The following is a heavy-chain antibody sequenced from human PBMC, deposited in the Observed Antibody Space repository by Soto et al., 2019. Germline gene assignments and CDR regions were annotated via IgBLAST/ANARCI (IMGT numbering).Heavy chain of an antibody. V-gene: IGHV1-46*01. J-gene: IGHJ5*02. CDR2: INTSGGST. CDR1: GYTFTSYY. Sequence: QVQLVQSGAEVKKPGASVKVYCKASGYTFTSYYMHWVRQAPGQGLEWMGIINTSGGSTSYAQKYKVRGTMTRDTSTSTVYMELSSLRSEDTAVYYCARTVFDDYGDYAPPSSWFDPWGQGTLVTVSS. D-gene: IGHD4-17*01. CDR3: ARTVFDDYGDYAPPSSWFDP.